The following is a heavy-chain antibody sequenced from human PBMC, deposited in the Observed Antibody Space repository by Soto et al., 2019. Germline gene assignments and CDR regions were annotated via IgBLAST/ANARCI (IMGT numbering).Heavy chain of an antibody. Sequence: GGSLRLSCAASGFTFSSYSMNWVRQAPGKGLEWVSSISSSSSYIYYADSVKGRFTISRDTSKSTLYLQMTSLRPDDTAVYYCATGANFYYDTSRYWGQGTLVTVSS. D-gene: IGHD3-22*01. J-gene: IGHJ4*02. CDR1: GFTFSSYS. CDR3: ATGANFYYDTSRY. CDR2: ISSSSSYI. V-gene: IGHV3-21*01.